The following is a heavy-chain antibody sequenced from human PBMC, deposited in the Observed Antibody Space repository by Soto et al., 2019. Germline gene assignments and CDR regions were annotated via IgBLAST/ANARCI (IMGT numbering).Heavy chain of an antibody. CDR3: ASSNSIVVVPAATPNTWFDP. J-gene: IGHJ5*02. Sequence: QVQLQPWGAGLLKPSETLSLTCAVYGGSFSGYYWSWIRQPPGKGLEWVGEINHSGSTNYNPSLKSRVTISVDTSKNQFSLKLSSVTAADTAVYYCASSNSIVVVPAATPNTWFDPWGQGTLVTVSA. V-gene: IGHV4-34*01. CDR2: INHSGST. CDR1: GGSFSGYY. D-gene: IGHD2-2*02.